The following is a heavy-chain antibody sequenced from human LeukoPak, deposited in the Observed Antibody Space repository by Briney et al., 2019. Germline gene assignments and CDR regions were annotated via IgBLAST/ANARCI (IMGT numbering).Heavy chain of an antibody. CDR2: MNLKSGNT. CDR1: GYTFTGYY. Sequence: ASVKVSCKASGYTFTGYYMHWVRQAPGQGLEWMGWMNLKSGNTGHAQKFQGRVTMTRDTSISTAYMELSSLTSDDTAVYYCARAYGDLDYWGQGTLVTVSS. D-gene: IGHD4-17*01. CDR3: ARAYGDLDY. J-gene: IGHJ4*02. V-gene: IGHV1-8*02.